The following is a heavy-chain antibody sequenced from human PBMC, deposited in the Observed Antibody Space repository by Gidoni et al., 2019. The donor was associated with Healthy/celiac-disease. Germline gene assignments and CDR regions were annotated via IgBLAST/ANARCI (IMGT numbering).Heavy chain of an antibody. CDR1: GFVFTRST. D-gene: IGHD3-10*01. J-gene: IGHJ6*02. Sequence: EVPLLASGRGLVQPGGSLRLCCSASGFVFTRSTMSWVRQAPGKGLGWVSAISGSGSSTYYADPVKGRFTISRDNSKNTLSLQMNSLRAEDTAVYYCAKGSDRFGDLYYYGMDVWGQGTTVTVSS. CDR3: AKGSDRFGDLYYYGMDV. CDR2: ISGSGSST. V-gene: IGHV3-23*01.